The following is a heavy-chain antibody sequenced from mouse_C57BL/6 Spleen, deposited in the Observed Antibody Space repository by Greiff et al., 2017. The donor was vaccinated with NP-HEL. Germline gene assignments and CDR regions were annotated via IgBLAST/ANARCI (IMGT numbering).Heavy chain of an antibody. J-gene: IGHJ4*01. Sequence: QVQLQQPGAELVRPGSSVKLSCKASGYTFTSYWMDWVKQRPGQGLEWIGNIYPSDSETHYNQKFKDKATLTVDKSSSTAYMQLSSLTSEDSAVYYCARLYYYGSSYDYYAMDYWGQGTSVTVSS. CDR3: ARLYYYGSSYDYYAMDY. CDR2: IYPSDSET. V-gene: IGHV1-61*01. D-gene: IGHD1-1*01. CDR1: GYTFTSYW.